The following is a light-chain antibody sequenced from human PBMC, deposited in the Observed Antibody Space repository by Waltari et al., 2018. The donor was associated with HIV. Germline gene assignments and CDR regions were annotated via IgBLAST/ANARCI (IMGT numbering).Light chain of an antibody. Sequence: QSALTQPASVSGSPGQSITISCPGTSSDVGGYNYVSWYQQHPGKAPKLLIYDFSKRPSGVSNRFSGSKSGNTASLTISGLQAEDEADYYCCSYAGSSTHVVFGGGTKLTVL. CDR2: DFS. CDR3: CSYAGSSTHVV. V-gene: IGLV2-23*02. J-gene: IGLJ2*01. CDR1: SSDVGGYNY.